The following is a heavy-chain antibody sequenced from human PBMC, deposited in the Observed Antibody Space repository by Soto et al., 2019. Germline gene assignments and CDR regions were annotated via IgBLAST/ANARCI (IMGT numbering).Heavy chain of an antibody. Sequence: QVQLVQSGAEVKKPGASVKVSCKASGYTFTSYAMHWVRQAPGQRLEWMGWINAGNGNTKYSQKFQGRVTITRDTSASTDYMELSSLRSEDTAVYYCARGEVVVSENWFDPWGQGTLVTVSS. CDR1: GYTFTSYA. CDR3: ARGEVVVSENWFDP. D-gene: IGHD3-22*01. CDR2: INAGNGNT. J-gene: IGHJ5*02. V-gene: IGHV1-3*01.